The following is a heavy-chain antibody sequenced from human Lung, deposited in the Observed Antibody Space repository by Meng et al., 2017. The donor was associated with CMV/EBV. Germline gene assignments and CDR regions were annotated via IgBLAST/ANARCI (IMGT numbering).Heavy chain of an antibody. CDR3: VREVPYSSQNFYYYGMDV. CDR2: ISSSAIII. J-gene: IGHJ6*02. D-gene: IGHD6-19*01. Sequence: GGSLRLXXAASGFTFRSYEMNWVRQAPGRGLEWLSHISSSAIIIHYADSVKGRFTISRDNAKNSVYLQMNSLRAEDTAVYYCVREVPYSSQNFYYYGMDVWGQGTTVXVSS. V-gene: IGHV3-48*03. CDR1: GFTFRSYE.